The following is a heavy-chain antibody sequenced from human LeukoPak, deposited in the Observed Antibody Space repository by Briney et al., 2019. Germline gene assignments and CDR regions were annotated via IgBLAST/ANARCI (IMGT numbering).Heavy chain of an antibody. CDR1: GASISAYF. CDR3: ARRVGDCSGGSCNFDP. J-gene: IGHJ5*02. V-gene: IGHV4-4*07. D-gene: IGHD2-15*01. CDR2: VSSSGTT. Sequence: PSETLSLTCTVSGASISAYFWHWIRHPAGKGLEWIGRVSSSGTTNYNPSLKSRVTMSVDTSRSQFSLKLSSVTAADTAVYYCARRVGDCSGGSCNFDPWGQGTLVTVSS.